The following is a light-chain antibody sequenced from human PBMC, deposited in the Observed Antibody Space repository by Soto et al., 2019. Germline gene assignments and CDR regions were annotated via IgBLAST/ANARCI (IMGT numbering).Light chain of an antibody. V-gene: IGLV1-40*01. Sequence: QSVLTQPPSVSGAPGQRVTISCTGSSSNIGAGYDVHWYQQFPGTAPKLLIYGNNNRPSGVPDRFSGSKSGTSASLAITGLQAEDEADYYCQSYDSSLSVVVFGGGTKVTVL. CDR2: GNN. CDR3: QSYDSSLSVVV. CDR1: SSNIGAGYD. J-gene: IGLJ2*01.